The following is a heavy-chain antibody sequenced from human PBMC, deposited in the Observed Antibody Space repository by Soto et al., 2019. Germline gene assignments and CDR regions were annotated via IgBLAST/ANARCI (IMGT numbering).Heavy chain of an antibody. D-gene: IGHD1-26*01. CDR3: ARSFYTGSGGPFDY. J-gene: IGHJ4*02. CDR1: GGDFNSYS. CDR2: IIPMYETT. Sequence: QVQLVQSGAEVKRPGSSVRVSCKASGGDFNSYSLNWVRQAPGQGLEWIGEIIPMYETTEYSQRFQGTVTITADKSTSTAYMELNSLRFDDTAVYYCARSFYTGSGGPFDYWGQGTLVTVPS. V-gene: IGHV1-69*06.